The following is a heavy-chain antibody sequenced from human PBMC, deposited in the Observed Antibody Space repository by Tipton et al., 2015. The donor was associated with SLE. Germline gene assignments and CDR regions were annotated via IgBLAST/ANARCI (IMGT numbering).Heavy chain of an antibody. CDR1: GGSFSAYF. J-gene: IGHJ6*02. Sequence: TLSLTCAVYGGSFSAYFWSWIRQPPGKGLEWIGEINHSGSTNYNPSLESRVTISADASKNQFSLKVNSVTAADTAVYYCARGSPAVAGIDAMDVWGRGTTVIVSS. CDR3: ARGSPAVAGIDAMDV. V-gene: IGHV4-34*01. D-gene: IGHD6-19*01. CDR2: INHSGST.